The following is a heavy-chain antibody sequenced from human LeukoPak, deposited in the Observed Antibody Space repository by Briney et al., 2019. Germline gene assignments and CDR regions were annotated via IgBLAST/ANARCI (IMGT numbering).Heavy chain of an antibody. J-gene: IGHJ6*02. CDR1: GFTFSSYA. V-gene: IGHV3-30-3*01. Sequence: PGRSLRLSCAASGFTFSSYAMHWVRQAPGKGLEWVAVISYDGSNKYYADSVKGRFTISRDNSKNTLYLQMNSLRAEDTAVYYCAREEDFGVVIPQQVAYYYYGMDVWGQGTTVTVSS. CDR3: AREEDFGVVIPQQVAYYYYGMDV. CDR2: ISYDGSNK. D-gene: IGHD3-3*01.